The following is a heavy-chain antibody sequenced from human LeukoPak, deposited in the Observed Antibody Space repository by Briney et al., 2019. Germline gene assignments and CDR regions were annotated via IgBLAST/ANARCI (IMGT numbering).Heavy chain of an antibody. J-gene: IGHJ5*02. Sequence: SETLSLTCAVYGGSFSGYYWSWIRQPPGKGLEWIGEINHSGSTNYNPSLKSRVTISVDTSKNQFSLKLSSVTAADTAVYYCARGGDAYNFLRWFDPWGQGTLVTVSS. D-gene: IGHD5-24*01. CDR3: ARGGDAYNFLRWFDP. V-gene: IGHV4-34*01. CDR2: INHSGST. CDR1: GGSFSGYY.